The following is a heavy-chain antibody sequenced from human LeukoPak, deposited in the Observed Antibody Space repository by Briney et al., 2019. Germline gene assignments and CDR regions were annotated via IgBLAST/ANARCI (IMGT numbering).Heavy chain of an antibody. CDR2: IYHSGST. Sequence: KPSETLSLTCAVSGYSISSGYYWGWIRQPPGKGLEWIGSIYHSGSTYYNPSLKSRVTISVDTSKNQFSLKLSSVTAADTAVYYCARVVVAATRPFDIWGQGTMVTVSS. CDR1: GYSISSGYY. CDR3: ARVVVAATRPFDI. J-gene: IGHJ3*02. V-gene: IGHV4-38-2*01. D-gene: IGHD2-15*01.